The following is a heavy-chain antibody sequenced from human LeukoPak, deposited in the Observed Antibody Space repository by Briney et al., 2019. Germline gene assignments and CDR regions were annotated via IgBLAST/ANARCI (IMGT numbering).Heavy chain of an antibody. CDR3: ARELSAVGRWGAFDM. Sequence: ASVEVSCKASGYTFTDYFIHWIRQAPGQGLEGMGWINPNSGATSYAQKFQGRVTMTRDTSINTGNMELTGLRFDDTAVYYCARELSAVGRWGAFDMWGQGTMVTVSS. D-gene: IGHD6-13*01. J-gene: IGHJ3*02. CDR2: INPNSGAT. CDR1: GYTFTDYF. V-gene: IGHV1-2*02.